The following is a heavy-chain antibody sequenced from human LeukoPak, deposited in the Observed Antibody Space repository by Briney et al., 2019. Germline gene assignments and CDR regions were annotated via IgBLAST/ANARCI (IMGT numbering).Heavy chain of an antibody. V-gene: IGHV4-39*07. CDR3: ARSSIAARTKIDYYYYYYMDV. D-gene: IGHD6-6*01. CDR1: GGSISSYY. Sequence: SETLSLTCTVSGGSISSYYWGWIRQPPGKGLEWIGSIYYSGSTYYNPSLKSRVTISVDTSKNQFSLKLSSVTAADTAVYYCARSSIAARTKIDYYYYYYMDVWGKGTTVTVSS. J-gene: IGHJ6*03. CDR2: IYYSGST.